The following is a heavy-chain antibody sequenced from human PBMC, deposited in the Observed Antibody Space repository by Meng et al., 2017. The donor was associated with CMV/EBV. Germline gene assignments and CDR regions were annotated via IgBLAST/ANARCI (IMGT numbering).Heavy chain of an antibody. CDR3: ARGNDFWSGPGQYYYSGLDV. CDR1: GGTFSSYG. Sequence: SVKVSCKASGGTFSSYGITWVRQAPGQGLEWVGGLIPIFRTASYAQKLQGRVTITSDESTSTAYMELSSLRSEDTAVYYCARGNDFWSGPGQYYYSGLDVWGQGTTVTVSS. J-gene: IGHJ6*02. CDR2: LIPIFRTA. D-gene: IGHD3-3*01. V-gene: IGHV1-69*13.